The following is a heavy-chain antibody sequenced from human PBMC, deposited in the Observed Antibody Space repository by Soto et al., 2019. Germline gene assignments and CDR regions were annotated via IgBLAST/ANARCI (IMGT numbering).Heavy chain of an antibody. J-gene: IGHJ4*02. CDR1: GYTFTSYY. Sequence: ASVKVSCKASGYTFTSYYMHWVRQAPGQGLEWMGIINPSGGSTSYAQKFQGRVTMTRDTSTSTVYMELSSLRSEDTAVYYCARGAQVATFVRPLDSWGQGTLVTVSS. V-gene: IGHV1-46*01. D-gene: IGHD1-26*01. CDR2: INPSGGST. CDR3: ARGAQVATFVRPLDS.